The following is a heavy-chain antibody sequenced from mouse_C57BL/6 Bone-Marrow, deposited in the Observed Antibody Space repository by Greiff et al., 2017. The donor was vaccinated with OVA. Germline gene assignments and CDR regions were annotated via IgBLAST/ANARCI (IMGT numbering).Heavy chain of an antibody. D-gene: IGHD2-5*01. V-gene: IGHV1-15*01. J-gene: IGHJ1*03. CDR2: IDPETGGT. Sequence: QVQLQQSGAELVRPGASVTLSCKASGYTFTDYEMHWVKQTPVHGLEWIGAIDPETGGTAYNQKFKGKAILTADKSSSTAYMELRSLTSEDSAVYDCTRDYSNFYWYFDVWGTGTTVTVSS. CDR1: GYTFTDYE. CDR3: TRDYSNFYWYFDV.